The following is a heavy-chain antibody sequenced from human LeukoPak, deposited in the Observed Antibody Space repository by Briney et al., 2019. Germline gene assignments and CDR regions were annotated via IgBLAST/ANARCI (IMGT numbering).Heavy chain of an antibody. V-gene: IGHV4-4*02. CDR3: ARDRYGSGSYEY. J-gene: IGHJ4*02. D-gene: IGHD3-10*01. CDR1: GGSISSSSW. CDR2: IYHSGSI. Sequence: PSETLSLTCAVSGGSISSSSWWSWVRQPPGKGLEWIGEIYHSGSIKYNPSLESRVTVSLDNSKSQFSLKLTSVTAADTAVYYCARDRYGSGSYEYWGQGTLVTVSS.